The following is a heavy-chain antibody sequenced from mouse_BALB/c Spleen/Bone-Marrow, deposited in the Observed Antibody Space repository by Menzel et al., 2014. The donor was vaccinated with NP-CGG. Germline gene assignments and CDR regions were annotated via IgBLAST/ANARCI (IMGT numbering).Heavy chain of an antibody. D-gene: IGHD2-2*01. V-gene: IGHV1-14*01. CDR3: ARSLYGYDWYFDV. J-gene: IGHJ1*01. CDR1: GYTFTSYV. Sequence: VQLQQSGPELVKPGASVKMSCKASGYTFTSYVMHWVKQKPGQGLEWIGNINPYNDGTEYNEKFKGKATLTSDKSSSTAFMELSSLTSEDSAVYYCARSLYGYDWYFDVWGAGTTVTVSS. CDR2: INPYNDGT.